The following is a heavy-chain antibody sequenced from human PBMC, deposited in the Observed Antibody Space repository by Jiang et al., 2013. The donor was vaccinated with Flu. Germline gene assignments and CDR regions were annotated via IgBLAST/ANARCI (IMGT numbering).Heavy chain of an antibody. D-gene: IGHD3-9*01. CDR1: GGTFSSYT. CDR2: IIPILGIA. Sequence: SGAEVKKPGSSVKVSCKASGGTFSSYTISWVRQAPGQGLEWMGRIIPILGIANYAQKFQGRVTITADKSTSTAYMELSSLRSEDTAVYYCARGPEDYDIFIDDYWGQGTLVTVSS. V-gene: IGHV1-69*04. J-gene: IGHJ4*02. CDR3: ARGPEDYDIFIDDY.